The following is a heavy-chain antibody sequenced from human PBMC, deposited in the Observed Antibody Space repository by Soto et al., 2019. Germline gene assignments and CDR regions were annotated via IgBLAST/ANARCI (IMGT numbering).Heavy chain of an antibody. D-gene: IGHD5-12*01. V-gene: IGHV3-13*04. CDR1: GFTFSSYD. Sequence: GGSLRLSCAASGFTFSSYDMQWVRQATGKGLEWVSAIGTAGDTYYPGSVKGRFTISRENAKNSLYLQMKSLRAGDTAVYYCARGWLRRGYLDYWGQGTLVTSPQ. CDR2: IGTAGDT. J-gene: IGHJ4*02. CDR3: ARGWLRRGYLDY.